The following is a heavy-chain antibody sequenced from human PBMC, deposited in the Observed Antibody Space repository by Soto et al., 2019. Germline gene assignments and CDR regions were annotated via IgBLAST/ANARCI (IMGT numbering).Heavy chain of an antibody. Sequence: QVHLQESGPRLVKPSETLSLNCTVSGGSVSSHSYYWSWIRQPPGKALEWIGYIYYSGSANYSPSLKSRVTISVDTSKNQFSLKLTSVTAADTAVYYCVQIGPYGSLDIWGQGTMVTVSS. J-gene: IGHJ3*02. CDR3: VQIGPYGSLDI. CDR2: IYYSGSA. V-gene: IGHV4-61*01. D-gene: IGHD6-6*01. CDR1: GGSVSSHSYY.